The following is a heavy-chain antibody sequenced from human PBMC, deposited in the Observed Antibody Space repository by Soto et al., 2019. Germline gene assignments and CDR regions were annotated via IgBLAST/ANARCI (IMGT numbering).Heavy chain of an antibody. J-gene: IGHJ3*02. D-gene: IGHD3-22*01. CDR2: IYPGDSDT. CDR3: ARGYYYDSSGYYYVFPGDAFDS. Sequence: GESLKISCKGSGYIFTSYWIGWVRQMPGKGLEWMGIIYPGDSDTRYSPSFQGQVTISADKSISTAYLQWSSLKASDTAMYYCARGYYYDSSGYYYVFPGDAFDSWRQGTRFTASS. V-gene: IGHV5-51*01. CDR1: GYIFTSYW.